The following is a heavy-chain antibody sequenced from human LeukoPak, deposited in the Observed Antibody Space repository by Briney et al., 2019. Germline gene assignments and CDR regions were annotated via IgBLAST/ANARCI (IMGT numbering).Heavy chain of an antibody. J-gene: IGHJ4*02. CDR3: ARPKNGYDY. D-gene: IGHD5-24*01. Sequence: GGSLRLSCAVSGFTFSTYEMNWVRQAPGKGLGWVSYISSSGTTIYYADSVKGRFTISRDNAKNSLSLQMNSLRAEDTAVYYCARPKNGYDYWGQGTLVTVSS. CDR1: GFTFSTYE. V-gene: IGHV3-48*03. CDR2: ISSSGTTI.